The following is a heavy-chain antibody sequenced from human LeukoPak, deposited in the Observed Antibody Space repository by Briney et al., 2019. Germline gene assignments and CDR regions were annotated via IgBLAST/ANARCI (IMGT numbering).Heavy chain of an antibody. Sequence: QPGGSLRLSCAGSGFIFNNYAMHWVRQPPGKGLEWVSGISWNSGSIDYADSVKGRFTISRDNAKNSLYLQMNSLRAADTAVYYCAKGPQPLIMMIEVSYFDYWGQGTLVTVSS. CDR2: ISWNSGSI. V-gene: IGHV3-9*01. CDR1: GFIFNNYA. J-gene: IGHJ4*02. D-gene: IGHD3-16*01. CDR3: AKGPQPLIMMIEVSYFDY.